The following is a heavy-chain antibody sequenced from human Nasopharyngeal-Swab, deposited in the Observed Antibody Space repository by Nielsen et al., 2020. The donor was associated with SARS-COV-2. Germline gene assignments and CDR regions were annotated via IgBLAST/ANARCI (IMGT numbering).Heavy chain of an antibody. V-gene: IGHV4-61*07. Sequence: WIRQPPGKGLEWIGYIYYSGSTNYNPSLKSRVTISVDTSKNQFFLKLSSVTAADTAVYYCASQGAHGGLGPTYYYYYMDVWGKGTTVTVSS. CDR3: ASQGAHGGLGPTYYYYYMDV. J-gene: IGHJ6*03. D-gene: IGHD4-23*01. CDR2: IYYSGST.